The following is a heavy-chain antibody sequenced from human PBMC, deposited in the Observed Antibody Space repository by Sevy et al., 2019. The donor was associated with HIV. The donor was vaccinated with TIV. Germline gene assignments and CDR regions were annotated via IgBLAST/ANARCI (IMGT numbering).Heavy chain of an antibody. Sequence: GGSLRLSCAASGFTFSDYYMSWIRQAPGKGLEWVSYISSSGSTIYYADSVKGRFTISRDNAKNSLYLQMNSLRAEDTAGYYCARDKETGIFDYWGQGTLVTVSS. J-gene: IGHJ4*02. CDR1: GFTFSDYY. CDR2: ISSSGSTI. V-gene: IGHV3-11*01. D-gene: IGHD7-27*01. CDR3: ARDKETGIFDY.